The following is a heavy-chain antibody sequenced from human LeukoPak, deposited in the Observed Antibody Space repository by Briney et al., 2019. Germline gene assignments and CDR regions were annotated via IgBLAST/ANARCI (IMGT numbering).Heavy chain of an antibody. D-gene: IGHD3-22*01. CDR1: GFTFSNYW. V-gene: IGHV3-74*01. Sequence: GGSLRLSCAASGFTFSNYWIHWVRQAPGKGLVWVSCINTDGSSTSYADSVKGRFTISRDNAKNTLYLQMSSLRAEDTAVYYCARSLLYYYDSSGPENWGQGSLVTVSS. CDR2: INTDGSST. J-gene: IGHJ4*02. CDR3: ARSLLYYYDSSGPEN.